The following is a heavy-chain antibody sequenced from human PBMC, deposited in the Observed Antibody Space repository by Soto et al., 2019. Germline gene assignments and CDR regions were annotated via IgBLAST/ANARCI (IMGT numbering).Heavy chain of an antibody. D-gene: IGHD3-22*01. Sequence: GASVKVSCKASGYTFTIYGISWVRQAPGQGLEWMGWISANNGNTNDAQKLQGRVNMTTDTSTSTAYMELRSLRSDDTAVYYCARLEDSSGYGDFGYWGQGTPVTVSS. CDR2: ISANNGNT. J-gene: IGHJ4*02. CDR1: GYTFTIYG. CDR3: ARLEDSSGYGDFGY. V-gene: IGHV1-18*04.